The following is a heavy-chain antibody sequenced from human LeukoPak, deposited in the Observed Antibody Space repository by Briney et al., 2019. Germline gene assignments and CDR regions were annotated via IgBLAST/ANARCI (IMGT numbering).Heavy chain of an antibody. J-gene: IGHJ4*02. Sequence: PGGSLRLSCVASGFTFSGYTMIWVRQAPGKGLEWVSAITGSGSSTYDADSVKGRFTVSRDNSKNTLYLQMNSLRVEDTAVYYCAKGSSGRPYYFEYWGQGTLVTVSS. CDR3: AKGSSGRPYYFEY. CDR2: ITGSGSST. D-gene: IGHD6-19*01. V-gene: IGHV3-23*01. CDR1: GFTFSGYT.